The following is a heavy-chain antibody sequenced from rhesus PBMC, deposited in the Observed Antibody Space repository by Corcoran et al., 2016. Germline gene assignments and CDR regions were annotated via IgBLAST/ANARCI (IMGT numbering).Heavy chain of an antibody. Sequence: EVQLVESGGGVVQPGGSLRLSCVASGFTFDDYAVGWVRQAPGKGLEWVSDLSWNSGNTGYADSVKGRFTISRDNAKNSLYLQMNRLRAEDTALYYCARESCSGIYCYAGTFDYWGQGVLVTGSS. CDR1: GFTFDDYA. J-gene: IGHJ4*01. D-gene: IGHD2-27*01. V-gene: IGHV3-78*01. CDR2: LSWNSGNT. CDR3: ARESCSGIYCYAGTFDY.